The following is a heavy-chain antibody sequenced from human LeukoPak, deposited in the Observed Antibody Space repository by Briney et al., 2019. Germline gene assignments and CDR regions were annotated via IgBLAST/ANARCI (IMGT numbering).Heavy chain of an antibody. J-gene: IGHJ6*02. Sequence: GGSLRLSCAASGFTFSSYGMHWVRQAPGKGLEWVAFIRYDGSNKYYADSVKGRFTISRDNSKNTLYLQMNSLRAEDTAVYYCAKPYGDYGFYGMDVWGQGTTVTVSS. CDR2: IRYDGSNK. V-gene: IGHV3-30*02. CDR1: GFTFSSYG. CDR3: AKPYGDYGFYGMDV. D-gene: IGHD4-17*01.